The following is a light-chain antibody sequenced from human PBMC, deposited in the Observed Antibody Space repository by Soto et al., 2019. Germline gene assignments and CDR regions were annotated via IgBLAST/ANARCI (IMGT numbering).Light chain of an antibody. J-gene: IGKJ1*01. CDR2: GAS. V-gene: IGKV3-15*01. Sequence: EIVITQSPATLSVSPGERDSLSCRASQSVSSNLAWYQQKPGQAPRLLIYGASTRATGIPARFSGSGSGTEFTLTISSLQSEDFAVYYCQQYNNWPGTFGQGTKV. CDR1: QSVSSN. CDR3: QQYNNWPGT.